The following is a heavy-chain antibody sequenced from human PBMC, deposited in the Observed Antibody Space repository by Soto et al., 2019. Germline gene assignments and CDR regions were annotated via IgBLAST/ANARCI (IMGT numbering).Heavy chain of an antibody. Sequence: ASVKVSCKASGYTFTSYGISWVRQAPGQGLEWMGWIIAYNGNTNYAQKLQGRVTMTTDKSTSTAYMELSSLRSEDTAVYYCAAALNHDGDYDEDWGQGTLVTVSS. J-gene: IGHJ4*02. CDR2: IIAYNGNT. CDR3: AAALNHDGDYDED. CDR1: GYTFTSYG. V-gene: IGHV1-18*01. D-gene: IGHD4-17*01.